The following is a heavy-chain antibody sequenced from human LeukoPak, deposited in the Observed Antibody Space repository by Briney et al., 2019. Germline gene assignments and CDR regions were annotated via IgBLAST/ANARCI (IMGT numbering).Heavy chain of an antibody. D-gene: IGHD3-10*01. CDR3: ARLWFGELSYYMDV. CDR2: IYYSGST. J-gene: IGHJ6*03. CDR1: GGSISSSSYC. Sequence: SETLSLTCTVSGGSISSSSYCWGWIRQPPGKGLEWIGSIYYSGSTYYNPSLKSRVTISVDTSKNQFSLKLSSVTAADTAVYYCARLWFGELSYYMDVWGKGTTVTVSS. V-gene: IGHV4-39*01.